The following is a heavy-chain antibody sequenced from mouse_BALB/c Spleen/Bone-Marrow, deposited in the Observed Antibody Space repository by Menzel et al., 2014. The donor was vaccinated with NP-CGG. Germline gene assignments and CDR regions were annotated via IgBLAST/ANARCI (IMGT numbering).Heavy chain of an antibody. Sequence: EVKLMESGGNLVKSGGSLKLSCAASGFTFSSYGMSWVRQTPEKRLEWVATISGGGSYTFYPDSVKGRFTISRDNAKNNLYLQLSRLWAEDTALYYSVRHAHYEQTQVSFFYWGQGTLVTVS. D-gene: IGHD2-4*01. CDR1: GFTFSSYG. CDR3: VRHAHYEQTQVSFFY. J-gene: IGHJ3*01. CDR2: ISGGGSYT. V-gene: IGHV5-9-2*01.